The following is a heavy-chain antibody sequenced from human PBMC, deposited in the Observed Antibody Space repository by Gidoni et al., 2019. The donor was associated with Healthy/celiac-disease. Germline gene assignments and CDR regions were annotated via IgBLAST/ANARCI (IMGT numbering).Heavy chain of an antibody. CDR3: ARRIQLWLRDYYGMDV. J-gene: IGHJ6*02. CDR1: GGSISSSSYY. D-gene: IGHD5-18*01. CDR2: IYYSGST. V-gene: IGHV4-39*01. Sequence: QLQLQESGPGLVKPSETLSLTCTVSGGSISSSSYYWGWIRQPPGKGLEWIGSIYYSGSTYYNPSLKSRVTISVDTSKNQFSLKLSSVTAADTAVYYCARRIQLWLRDYYGMDVWGQGTTVTVSS.